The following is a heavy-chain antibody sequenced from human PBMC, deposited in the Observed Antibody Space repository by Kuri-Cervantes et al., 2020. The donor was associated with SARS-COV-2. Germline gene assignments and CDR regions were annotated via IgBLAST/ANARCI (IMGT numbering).Heavy chain of an antibody. CDR1: GFSFSTYA. J-gene: IGHJ2*01. CDR2: MSGGGYS. V-gene: IGHV3-23*01. D-gene: IGHD3-16*01. CDR3: ARSKPGGWYFDL. Sequence: LSLTCAASGFSFSTYAMSWVRQAPGKGLEWVSGMSGGGYSHYAGSVKGRFTISRDNSKNTLYLQMDSLRAEDTAVYYCARSKPGGWYFDLWGRGTLVTVSS.